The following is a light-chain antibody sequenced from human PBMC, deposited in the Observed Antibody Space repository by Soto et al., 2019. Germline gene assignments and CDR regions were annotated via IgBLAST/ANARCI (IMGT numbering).Light chain of an antibody. V-gene: IGLV2-8*01. CDR1: SSDFGVYNY. CDR3: SSYAGSNNFV. Sequence: QSALTQPASVSGSPGQSITISCTGTSSDFGVYNYVSWYQLHPGKAPKLMIYEVSRRPSGVPERFSGSKSGNTASLTVSGLQAEDEAHYYCSSYAGSNNFVFGTGTKLTVL. CDR2: EVS. J-gene: IGLJ1*01.